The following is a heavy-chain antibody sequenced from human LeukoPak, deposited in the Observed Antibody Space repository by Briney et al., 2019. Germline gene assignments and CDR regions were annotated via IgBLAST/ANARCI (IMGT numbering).Heavy chain of an antibody. D-gene: IGHD3-22*01. CDR1: GGSINSYY. J-gene: IGHJ4*02. V-gene: IGHV4-59*12. Sequence: SETLSLTCTVSGGSINSYYWSWIRQPPGKGLEWIGYIYYTGSTNYNLSLKSRVTISVDTSKNQFSLKLSSVTAADTAVYYCVGDYYDSGGDYYMLSYWGQGTLVSVSS. CDR3: VGDYYDSGGDYYMLSY. CDR2: IYYTGST.